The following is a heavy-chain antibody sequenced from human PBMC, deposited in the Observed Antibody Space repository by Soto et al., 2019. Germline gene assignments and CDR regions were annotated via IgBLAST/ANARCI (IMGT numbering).Heavy chain of an antibody. J-gene: IGHJ6*02. Sequence: EVQLVETGGGLIQPGGSLRLSCAASGFTVTDNYIICVRQPPGKGLEWVSTTVIGGGTNYADTVKGRFTVSRDNSKNTLYLQMNNLRVEDTAVYYCARKPPSAIQGWAFGMDVWGQGTTVFVSS. CDR2: TVIGGGT. V-gene: IGHV3-53*02. CDR3: ARKPPSAIQGWAFGMDV. D-gene: IGHD2-2*01. CDR1: GFTVTDNY.